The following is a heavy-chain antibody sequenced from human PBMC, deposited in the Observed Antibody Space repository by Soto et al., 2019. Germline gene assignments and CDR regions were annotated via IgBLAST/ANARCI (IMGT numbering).Heavy chain of an antibody. CDR3: ARGEMATILYFDY. CDR2: IYYGGST. V-gene: IGHV4-31*03. Sequence: TLSLTCTVSGGSISSGGYYWSWIRQHPGKGLEWIGYIYYGGSTYYNPSLKSRVTISVDTSKNQFSLKLSSVTAADTAVYYCARGEMATILYFDYWGQGTLVTVCS. J-gene: IGHJ4*02. D-gene: IGHD5-12*01. CDR1: GGSISSGGYY.